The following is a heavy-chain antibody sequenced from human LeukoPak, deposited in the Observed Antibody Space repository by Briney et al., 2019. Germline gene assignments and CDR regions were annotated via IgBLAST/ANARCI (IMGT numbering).Heavy chain of an antibody. D-gene: IGHD6-6*01. J-gene: IGHJ4*02. CDR3: ARGIAAPPSDY. V-gene: IGHV3-23*01. CDR1: EFTFSSYA. CDR2: INGNGGGT. Sequence: GGSLRLSCAASEFTFSSYAMSWVRQAPGKGLEWVSSINGNGGGTYYADSVKGRFTISRDNSKTTLYLQMNSLRAEDTAVYYCARGIAAPPSDYWGQGTLVTVSS.